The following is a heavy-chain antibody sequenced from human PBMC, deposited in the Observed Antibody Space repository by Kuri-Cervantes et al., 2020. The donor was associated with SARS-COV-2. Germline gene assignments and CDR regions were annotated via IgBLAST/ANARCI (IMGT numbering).Heavy chain of an antibody. Sequence: GGSLRLSCAASGFTFSSYWMHWVRQAPGKGLVWVSRINSDGSSTSYADSVKGRFTISRDNAKNSLYLQMNSLRAEDTAVYYCARGVRSMAAHHAFDIWGQGTMVTVSS. V-gene: IGHV3-74*01. CDR1: GFTFSSYW. CDR2: INSDGSST. J-gene: IGHJ3*02. D-gene: IGHD6-6*01. CDR3: ARGVRSMAAHHAFDI.